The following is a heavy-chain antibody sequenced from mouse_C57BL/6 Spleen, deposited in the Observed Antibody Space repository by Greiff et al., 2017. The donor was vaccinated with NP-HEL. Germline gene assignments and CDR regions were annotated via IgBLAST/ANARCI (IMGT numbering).Heavy chain of an antibody. CDR2: IYPGSGST. D-gene: IGHD2-4*01. J-gene: IGHJ3*01. Sequence: QVQLQQPGAELVKPGASVKMSCKASGYTFTSYWITWVKQRPGQGLEWIGDIYPGSGSTNYNEKFKSKATLTVDTSSSTAYMQLSSLTSEDSAVYYCASYDYDEGWFAYWGQGTLVTVSA. CDR1: GYTFTSYW. CDR3: ASYDYDEGWFAY. V-gene: IGHV1-55*01.